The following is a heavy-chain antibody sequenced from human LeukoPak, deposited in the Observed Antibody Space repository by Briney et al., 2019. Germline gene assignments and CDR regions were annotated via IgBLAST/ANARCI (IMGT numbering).Heavy chain of an antibody. CDR2: ISYDGSNK. D-gene: IGHD1-1*01. J-gene: IGHJ4*02. Sequence: GGSLRLSCAASGVTFSSYGMHWVRQAPGKGLEWVAVISYDGSNKYYADSVKGRFTISRDNSKNTLYLQMNSLRAEDTAVYYCAKDPLEDYWGQGTLVTVSS. CDR3: AKDPLEDY. CDR1: GVTFSSYG. V-gene: IGHV3-30*18.